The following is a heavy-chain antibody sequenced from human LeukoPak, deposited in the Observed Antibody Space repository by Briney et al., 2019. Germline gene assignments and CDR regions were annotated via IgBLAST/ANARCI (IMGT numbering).Heavy chain of an antibody. CDR3: ARTYYDFWSGYYDAFDI. D-gene: IGHD3-3*01. V-gene: IGHV4-39*07. CDR1: GGSFSNTNSY. CDR2: IYYSGIT. J-gene: IGHJ3*02. Sequence: SETLSLTCTVSGGSFSNTNSYWVWIRQPPGKGLEWIGSIYYSGITHYNSSLKSRVTVSVDTSKNQFSLQVNSLTAADTAVYYCARTYYDFWSGYYDAFDIWGQGTMVTVSS.